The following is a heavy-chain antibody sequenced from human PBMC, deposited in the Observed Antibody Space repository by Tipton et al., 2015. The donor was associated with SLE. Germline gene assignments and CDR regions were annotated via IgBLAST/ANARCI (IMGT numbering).Heavy chain of an antibody. CDR3: ARVGDTAMVQYYFDY. CDR1: GGSISSYY. D-gene: IGHD5-18*01. J-gene: IGHJ4*02. CDR2: IYYSGST. V-gene: IGHV4-59*12. Sequence: LRLSCTVSGGSISSYYWSWIRQPPGKGLEWIGYIYYSGSTDYNPSLKSRVTISVDTSKNQFSLKLSSVTAADTAVYYCARVGDTAMVQYYFDYWGQGTLVTVSS.